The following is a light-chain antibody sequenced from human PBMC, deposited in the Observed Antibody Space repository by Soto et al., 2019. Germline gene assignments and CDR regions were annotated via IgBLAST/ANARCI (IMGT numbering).Light chain of an antibody. CDR2: EVN. Sequence: QSVLTQPPSASGSPGQSVTISCTGTSSDVGASNYVSWYQQHPGKAPKLMISEVNKRPSGVPDRFSGSKSGNTASLTVSRLQAEDEADYYCSSSAGTKNMVFGGGTKLTVL. CDR3: SSSAGTKNMV. CDR1: SSDVGASNY. V-gene: IGLV2-8*01. J-gene: IGLJ2*01.